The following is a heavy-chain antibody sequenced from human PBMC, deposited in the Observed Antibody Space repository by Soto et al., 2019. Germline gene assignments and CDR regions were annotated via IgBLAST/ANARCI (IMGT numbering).Heavy chain of an antibody. D-gene: IGHD3-16*01. V-gene: IGHV1-69*06. CDR1: GGTFRNYG. J-gene: IGHJ6*02. CDR3: AAELRLGELAYFGLDV. Sequence: QVQLMQSGAEVKKPGSSVMVSCKASGGTFRNYGISWVRQAPGQGLEWMGGIIPISGSTTYAQKFQGRVTIIADKFTSTAYMELYSLRTVDTAVYYCAAELRLGELAYFGLDVWGQGTTVTVSS. CDR2: IIPISGST.